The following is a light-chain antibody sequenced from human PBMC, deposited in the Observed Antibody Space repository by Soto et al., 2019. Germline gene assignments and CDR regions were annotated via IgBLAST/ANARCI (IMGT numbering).Light chain of an antibody. CDR1: QSISSN. CDR2: HAS. V-gene: IGKV3-15*01. CDR3: QHYHHYPPELS. Sequence: DIVMTQSPATLSVSPGQRATLSCRASQSISSNLAWYQQKPGQAPRLLIFHASTRAAGIPGRFSGSGSGTSVTLTISSMQSGDADVFSCQHYHHYPPELSFGQGTNVEIK. J-gene: IGKJ1*01.